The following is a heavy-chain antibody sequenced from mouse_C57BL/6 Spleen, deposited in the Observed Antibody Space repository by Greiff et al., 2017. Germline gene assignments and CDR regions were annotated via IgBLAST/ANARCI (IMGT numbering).Heavy chain of an antibody. CDR2: ISSGGDYI. Sequence: DVQLVESGDGLVKPGGSLKLSCAASGFTFSSYAMSWVRQTPEKRLEWVAYISSGGDYIYYADTVKGRFTISRDNARNTLYLQMSNLESEDTAMYYCTRGGSNYPMDYWGQGTSVTVSS. J-gene: IGHJ4*01. CDR1: GFTFSSYA. V-gene: IGHV5-9-1*02. D-gene: IGHD2-5*01. CDR3: TRGGSNYPMDY.